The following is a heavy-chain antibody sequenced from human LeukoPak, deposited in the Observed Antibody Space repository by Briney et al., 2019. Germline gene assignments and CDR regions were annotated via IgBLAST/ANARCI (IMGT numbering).Heavy chain of an antibody. CDR3: ARDATVTPTSQLEY. J-gene: IGHJ4*02. CDR2: ISSSSSYV. D-gene: IGHD4-17*01. CDR1: GCTFSSYS. Sequence: SLSLPCATSGCTFSSYSMNWVRQPPGKGLEWVSSISSSSSYVYYADSVKGRFTISRDNAKNSLYLQMNSLRAEDTAVYYCARDATVTPTSQLEYWGQGTLVTVSS. V-gene: IGHV3-21*01.